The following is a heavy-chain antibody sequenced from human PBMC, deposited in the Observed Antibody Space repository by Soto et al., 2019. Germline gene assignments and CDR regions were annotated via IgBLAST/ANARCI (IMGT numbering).Heavy chain of an antibody. CDR2: INPNSGGT. J-gene: IGHJ4*02. Sequence: ASVKVSCKASGYTFTGYYMHWVRQAPGQGLEWMGWINPNSGGTNYTQKFHGWVTMTRDTSISTAYMELSRLRSDDTAVYYCASYFGSHFALVPAVMRGPFDSWGQGTPVTV. CDR1: GYTFTGYY. V-gene: IGHV1-2*04. CDR3: ASYFGSHFALVPAVMRGPFDS. D-gene: IGHD2-2*01.